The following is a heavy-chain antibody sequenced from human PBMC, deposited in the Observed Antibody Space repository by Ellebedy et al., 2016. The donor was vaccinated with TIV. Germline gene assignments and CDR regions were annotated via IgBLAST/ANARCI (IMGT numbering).Heavy chain of an antibody. CDR2: ISSDGSDK. CDR1: GFTFSRYG. V-gene: IGHV3-30*18. J-gene: IGHJ6*02. CDR3: AKGVYDSSLSGLDV. D-gene: IGHD3-22*01. Sequence: GGSLRLXXAASGFTFSRYGMHWVRQAPGKGLEWVAVISSDGSDKYYADSVKGRFTISRDNSKNTLYLQMNSLRAEDTAVYYCAKGVYDSSLSGLDVWGQGTTVTVSS.